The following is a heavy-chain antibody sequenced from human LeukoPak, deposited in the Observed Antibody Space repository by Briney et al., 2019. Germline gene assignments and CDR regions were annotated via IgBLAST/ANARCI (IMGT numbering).Heavy chain of an antibody. Sequence: SETLSLTCAVYGGPFIGHYWSWIRQSPGKGLEWIGEIHHSGSTNYNPSPESRLTISIDTSKNQFSLRLSSVAAADTAVYYCARAWTNDFDIWGQGTTVTISS. D-gene: IGHD3/OR15-3a*01. CDR3: ARAWTNDFDI. CDR2: IHHSGST. V-gene: IGHV4-34*01. CDR1: GGPFIGHY. J-gene: IGHJ3*02.